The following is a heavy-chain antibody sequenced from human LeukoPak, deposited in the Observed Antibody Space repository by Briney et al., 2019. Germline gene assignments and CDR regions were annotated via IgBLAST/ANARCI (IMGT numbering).Heavy chain of an antibody. CDR2: IIPIFGTA. CDR3: ATDLYGGYGDERGY. V-gene: IGHV1-69*05. CDR1: GGTFSSYA. J-gene: IGHJ4*02. Sequence: SVKVSCKASGGTFSSYAISWVRQAPGQGLEWMGRIIPIFGTANYAQKFQGRVTITTDESTSTAYMELSSLRSEDTAVYYCATDLYGGYGDERGYWGQGTLVTVSS. D-gene: IGHD5-12*01.